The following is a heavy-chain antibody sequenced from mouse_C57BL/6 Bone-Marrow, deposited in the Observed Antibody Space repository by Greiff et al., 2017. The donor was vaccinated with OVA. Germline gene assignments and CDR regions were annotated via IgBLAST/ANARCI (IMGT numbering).Heavy chain of an antibody. CDR1: GYTFTSYW. V-gene: IGHV1-69*01. D-gene: IGHD1-1*01. CDR2: IDPSDSYT. Sequence: QVHVKQPGAELVMPGASVTLSCKASGYTFTSYWMHWVKQRPGQGLEWIGEIDPSDSYTNYNQKFKGKSTLTVDKSSSTAYMQLSSLTSEDSAVYYCAITTVVPNYYAMDYWGQGTSVTVSS. J-gene: IGHJ4*01. CDR3: AITTVVPNYYAMDY.